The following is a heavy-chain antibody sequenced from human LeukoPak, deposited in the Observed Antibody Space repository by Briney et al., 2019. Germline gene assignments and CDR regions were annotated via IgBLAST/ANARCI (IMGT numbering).Heavy chain of an antibody. D-gene: IGHD3-22*01. Sequence: SETLSLTCAVSGGSISSSNWWSWVRQPPGKGLEWIGEIYHSGSTNYNPSPKSRVTISVDKSKNQFSLKLSSVTAADTAVYYCARKYYYDSSGYYPYYFDYWGQGTLVTVSS. J-gene: IGHJ4*02. V-gene: IGHV4-4*02. CDR1: GGSISSSNW. CDR3: ARKYYYDSSGYYPYYFDY. CDR2: IYHSGST.